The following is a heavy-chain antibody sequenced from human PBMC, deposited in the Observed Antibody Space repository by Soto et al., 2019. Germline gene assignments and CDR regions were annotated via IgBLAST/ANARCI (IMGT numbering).Heavy chain of an antibody. Sequence: QVQLVQSGAEVKKPGASVKVSCKASGYTFTSYAMHWVRQAPGQRLEWMGWINAGNGNTKYSQKFQGRVTITRDTSASTAYMELSSLRSEDTAVYYCAIGIDWLLGLGYGMDVWGQGTTVTVSS. CDR2: INAGNGNT. V-gene: IGHV1-3*01. D-gene: IGHD3-9*01. J-gene: IGHJ6*02. CDR1: GYTFTSYA. CDR3: AIGIDWLLGLGYGMDV.